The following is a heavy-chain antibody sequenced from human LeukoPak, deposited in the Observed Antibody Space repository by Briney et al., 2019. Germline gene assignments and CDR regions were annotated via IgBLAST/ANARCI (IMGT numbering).Heavy chain of an antibody. CDR3: ARIPPYGDSDDY. J-gene: IGHJ4*02. Sequence: ASVKVSCKASGYTFISYYMHWVRQAPGQGFEWMGIINPSGGSTSYAQKFQGRVTMTRDTSTSTVYMELSSLRSEDTAVYYCARIPPYGDSDDYWGQGTLVTVSS. V-gene: IGHV1-46*01. CDR2: INPSGGST. CDR1: GYTFISYY. D-gene: IGHD4-17*01.